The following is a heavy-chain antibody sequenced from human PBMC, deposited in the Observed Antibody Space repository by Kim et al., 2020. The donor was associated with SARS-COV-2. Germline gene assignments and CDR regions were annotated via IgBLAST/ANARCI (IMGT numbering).Heavy chain of an antibody. CDR1: GFTFSSFG. D-gene: IGHD6-13*01. J-gene: IGHJ5*02. V-gene: IGHV3-21*01. CDR2: ISRTSTYT. CDR3: ARRIATTGTDENWSDP. Sequence: GGSLRLSCAASGFTFSSFGMNWVRQAPGKGLEWVSYISRTSTYTYYADSVKGRFTISRDNAKNSLYLQMNSLRAEDTAMYYCARRIATTGTDENWSDPWGQGTLVTVSS.